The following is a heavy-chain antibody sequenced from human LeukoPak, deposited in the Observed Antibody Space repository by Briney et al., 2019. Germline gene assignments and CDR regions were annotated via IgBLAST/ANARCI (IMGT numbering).Heavy chain of an antibody. CDR3: ASPLYSGSYHDAFDI. CDR2: IYYSGST. V-gene: IGHV4-30-4*08. D-gene: IGHD1-26*01. Sequence: SETLSLTCTVSGGSISSGDYYWSWIRQPPGKGLEWIGYIYYSGSTYYNPSLKSRVTISVDTSKNQFSLKLSSVTAADTAVYYCASPLYSGSYHDAFDIWGQGTMVTVSS. J-gene: IGHJ3*02. CDR1: GGSISSGDYY.